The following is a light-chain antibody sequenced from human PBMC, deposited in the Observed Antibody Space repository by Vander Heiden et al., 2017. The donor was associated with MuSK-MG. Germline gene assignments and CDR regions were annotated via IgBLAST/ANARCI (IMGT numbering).Light chain of an antibody. CDR3: AAWDDSLSGPK. J-gene: IGLJ3*02. Sequence: QSVLTQPPSASGTPGQRVTISCSGSSSNIGSNYVYWYQQLPGTAPKLLIYRNNPRPSGVPDRFSGSKSGTSASLAISGLRSEDEADYYCAAWDDSLSGPKFGGGTKLTVL. V-gene: IGLV1-47*01. CDR2: RNN. CDR1: SSNIGSNY.